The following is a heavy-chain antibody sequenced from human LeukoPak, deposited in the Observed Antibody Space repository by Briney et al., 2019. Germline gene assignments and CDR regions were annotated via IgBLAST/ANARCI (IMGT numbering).Heavy chain of an antibody. D-gene: IGHD5-24*01. Sequence: PGGALRLSCAASGFTFSSYGRHWVRQAPGKWLVWVSRINSDGSSTSYADSVKGRFTISRDNAKNTLYLQMNSLRAEDTAVYYCTRRDGYNYPFDSWGQGPLVTVSS. CDR3: TRRDGYNYPFDS. CDR1: GFTFSSYG. J-gene: IGHJ4*02. V-gene: IGHV3-74*01. CDR2: INSDGSST.